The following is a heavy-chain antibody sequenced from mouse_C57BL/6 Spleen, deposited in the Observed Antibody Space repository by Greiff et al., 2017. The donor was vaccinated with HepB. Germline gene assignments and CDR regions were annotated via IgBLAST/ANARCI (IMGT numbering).Heavy chain of an antibody. CDR3: ARSAYDVWWYFDV. Sequence: VQLQQSGAELVKPGASVKLSCKASGYTFTRYWMHWVKQRPGQGLEWIGMIHPHSGSTNYNEKFKSKATLPVDKSASTAYLQLSSLTSEDSAVYYCARSAYDVWWYFDVWGTGTTVTVAA. D-gene: IGHD2-3*01. V-gene: IGHV1-64*01. J-gene: IGHJ1*03. CDR2: IHPHSGST. CDR1: GYTFTRYW.